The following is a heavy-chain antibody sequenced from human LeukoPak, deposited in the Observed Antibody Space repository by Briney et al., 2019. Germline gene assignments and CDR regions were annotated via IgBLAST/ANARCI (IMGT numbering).Heavy chain of an antibody. CDR2: IWYDGSNK. CDR3: ARVIYDWALDLPFDY. J-gene: IGHJ4*02. CDR1: GFTFSSYG. V-gene: IGHV3-33*01. Sequence: PGGSLRLSGAASGFTFSSYGMHWVRQAPGKGLEWVAVIWYDGSNKYYADSVKGRFTISRDNSKNTLYLQMNSLRAEDTAVYYCARVIYDWALDLPFDYWGQGTLVTVSS. D-gene: IGHD5-12*01.